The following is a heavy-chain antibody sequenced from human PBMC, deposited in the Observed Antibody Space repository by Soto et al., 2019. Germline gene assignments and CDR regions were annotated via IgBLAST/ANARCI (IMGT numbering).Heavy chain of an antibody. V-gene: IGHV4-59*01. CDR1: GGSISSYY. Sequence: SETLSLTCTVSGGSISSYYWSWIRQPPGKGLEWIGYIYYSGSTNYNPSLKSRVTISVDTSKNQFSLKLSSVTAADTAVYYCATSARAYYVDYWGQGTLVTVS. J-gene: IGHJ4*02. CDR2: IYYSGST. CDR3: ATSARAYYVDY.